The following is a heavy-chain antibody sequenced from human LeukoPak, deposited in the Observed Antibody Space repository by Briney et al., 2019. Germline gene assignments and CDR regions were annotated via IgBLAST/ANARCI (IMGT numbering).Heavy chain of an antibody. Sequence: GGSLRLSCAASGFTFADYGMIWVRQVPGKGLEWVSGINWNGRSTGYPDSVKGRFTISRDNAKNSLYLQMNSLRAEDTAVYYCARLREITFGGVIGIDYWGQGTLVTVSS. J-gene: IGHJ4*02. V-gene: IGHV3-20*04. CDR2: INWNGRST. CDR3: ARLREITFGGVIGIDY. CDR1: GFTFADYG. D-gene: IGHD3-16*02.